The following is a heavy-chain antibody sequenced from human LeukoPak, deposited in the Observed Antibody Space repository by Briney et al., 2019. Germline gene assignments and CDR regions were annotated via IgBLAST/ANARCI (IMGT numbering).Heavy chain of an antibody. V-gene: IGHV3-15*01. J-gene: IGHJ4*02. CDR2: IRSKSDGGTT. D-gene: IGHD6-13*01. CDR3: AKYSSRWYGTGFDY. CDR1: GFTFSNAW. Sequence: SGGSLRLSCAASGFTFSNAWMSWVRQAPGKGLEWVGRIRSKSDGGTTDYAAPVKGRFTISRDDSQNTLYLQMNSLRAEDTAVYYCAKYSSRWYGTGFDYWGQGTLVTVSS.